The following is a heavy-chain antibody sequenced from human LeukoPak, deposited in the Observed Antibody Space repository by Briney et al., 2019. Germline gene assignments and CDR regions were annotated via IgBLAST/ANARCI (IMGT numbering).Heavy chain of an antibody. CDR1: GSTFSSYA. Sequence: GGSLRLSCAASGSTFSSYAMSWVRQAPGKGLEWVSGISGSGGSTYYSDSVKGRFTISRDNAKNTLYLQMNSLRAEDTAVYYCARAYYYDSSGRNAFDPWGQGTLVTVSS. D-gene: IGHD3-22*01. CDR2: ISGSGGST. J-gene: IGHJ5*02. V-gene: IGHV3-23*01. CDR3: ARAYYYDSSGRNAFDP.